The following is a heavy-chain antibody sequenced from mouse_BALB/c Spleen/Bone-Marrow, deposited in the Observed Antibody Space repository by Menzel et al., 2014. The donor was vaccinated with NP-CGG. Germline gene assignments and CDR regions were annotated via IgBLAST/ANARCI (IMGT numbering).Heavy chain of an antibody. Sequence: LVESGPQLVRPGASVKISCKASGYSFTSYWMHWVKQRPGQGLEWIGMIDPSDSETRLNQKFKDKATLTVDKSSSTAYMQLSSPTSEDSAVYYCASPSDGNPFAYWGQGTLVTVSA. CDR1: GYSFTSYW. V-gene: IGHV1-74*04. D-gene: IGHD2-1*01. J-gene: IGHJ3*01. CDR2: IDPSDSET. CDR3: ASPSDGNPFAY.